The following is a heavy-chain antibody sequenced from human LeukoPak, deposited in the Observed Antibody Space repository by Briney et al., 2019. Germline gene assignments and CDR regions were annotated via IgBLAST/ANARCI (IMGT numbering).Heavy chain of an antibody. D-gene: IGHD4-23*01. CDR1: GYTFNNYG. J-gene: IGHJ4*02. V-gene: IGHV1-18*01. Sequence: ASVKVSCKASGYTFNNYGISWVRQAPGQGLEWMGWISAYNGNTNYAQKLQGRVTMTTDTSTSTAYMELRSLRSDDTAVYYCARDLRTVVTPSYFDYWGRGTLVTVSS. CDR3: ARDLRTVVTPSYFDY. CDR2: ISAYNGNT.